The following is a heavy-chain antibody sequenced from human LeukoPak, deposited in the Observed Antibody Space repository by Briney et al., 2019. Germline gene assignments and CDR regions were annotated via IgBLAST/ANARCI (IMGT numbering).Heavy chain of an antibody. CDR3: AKDTYDILTYDY. CDR2: ISGSGGST. D-gene: IGHD3-9*01. J-gene: IGHJ4*02. CDR1: GFTFSSYA. V-gene: IGHV3-23*01. Sequence: GGSPRLSCAASGFTFSSYAMSWVRQAPGKGLEWVSAISGSGGSTYYADSVKGRFTISRDNSKNTLYLQMNSLRAEDTAVYYCAKDTYDILTYDYWGQGTLVTVSS.